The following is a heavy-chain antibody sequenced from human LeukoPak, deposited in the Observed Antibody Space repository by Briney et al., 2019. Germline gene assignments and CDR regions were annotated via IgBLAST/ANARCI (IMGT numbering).Heavy chain of an antibody. J-gene: IGHJ4*02. CDR1: GFTFSSSA. D-gene: IGHD1-26*01. Sequence: GGSLRLSCAASGFTFSSSAMHWVRQAPGKGLELVAVISFGGSNKYYADSVKGRFTISRDNSKNTLYLQMNSLRAEDTAVYYCARDLSGYIVGATTNLDYWGQGTLVTVSS. CDR2: ISFGGSNK. CDR3: ARDLSGYIVGATTNLDY. V-gene: IGHV3-30-3*01.